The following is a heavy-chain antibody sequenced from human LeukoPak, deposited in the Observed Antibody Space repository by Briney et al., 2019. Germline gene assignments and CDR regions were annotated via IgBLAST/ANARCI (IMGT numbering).Heavy chain of an antibody. CDR1: GFIFSNYA. Sequence: GGSLRLSCAASGFIFSNYALMWVRQAPGKGLEWVSSITGSGDNTFYADSVKGRFCLSRDNSKNMLYLQMYSLGAEDTAMYYCAKGAATGLVDWFDPWGQGTLVTVSS. CDR2: ITGSGDNT. CDR3: AKGAATGLVDWFDP. D-gene: IGHD6-13*01. V-gene: IGHV3-23*01. J-gene: IGHJ5*02.